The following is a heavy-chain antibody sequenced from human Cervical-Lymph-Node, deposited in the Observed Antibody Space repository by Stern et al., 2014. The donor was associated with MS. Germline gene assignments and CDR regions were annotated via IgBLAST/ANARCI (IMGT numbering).Heavy chain of an antibody. V-gene: IGHV3-23*04. CDR1: GFTFTNYV. CDR3: AKQKWPVHTTMPHWDS. Sequence: EVQLVQSGGGPVQRGGSLRLSCAASGFTFTNYVMSWVRQAPGKGLEWGSSLSGSGGTTYYADSVKGRFTISRDNSKNTLYLQMNSLRVEDTAVYFCAKQKWPVHTTMPHWDSWGQGTLVTVSS. J-gene: IGHJ4*02. D-gene: IGHD5-18*01. CDR2: LSGSGGTT.